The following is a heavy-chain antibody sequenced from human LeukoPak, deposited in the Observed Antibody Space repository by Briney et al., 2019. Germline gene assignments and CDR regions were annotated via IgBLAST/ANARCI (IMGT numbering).Heavy chain of an antibody. Sequence: PGGSLRLSCTASGGTFTTDPMHWGRKTPAQGLERVGVLSYDGSDWYYADSVRRRFTISKDKSKKKLYLQMNSLTREDTAVYYCARGTPAVAGIDYWGLGPRVSVPS. V-gene: IGHV3-30*14. D-gene: IGHD6-19*01. CDR2: LSYDGSDW. CDR1: GGTFTTDP. J-gene: IGHJ4*02. CDR3: ARGTPAVAGIDY.